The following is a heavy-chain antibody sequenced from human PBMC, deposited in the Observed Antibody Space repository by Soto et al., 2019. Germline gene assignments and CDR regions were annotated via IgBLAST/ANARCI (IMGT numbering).Heavy chain of an antibody. CDR3: ARLLTAAGIYDWFDP. J-gene: IGHJ5*02. CDR1: GGTFSSYA. CDR2: IIPIFGTA. Sequence: SVKVSCKASGGTFSSYAISWVRQAPGQGLEWMGGIIPIFGTANYAQKFQGRVTITADKSTSTAYMELSSLRSGDTAVYYCARLLTAAGIYDWFDPWGQGTLVTVSS. V-gene: IGHV1-69*06. D-gene: IGHD6-13*01.